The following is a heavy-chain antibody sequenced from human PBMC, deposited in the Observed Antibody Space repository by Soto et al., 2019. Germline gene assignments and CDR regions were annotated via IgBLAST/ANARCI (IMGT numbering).Heavy chain of an antibody. D-gene: IGHD2-15*01. CDR1: GFTFSSYG. CDR3: ARDRYCSGCSCYSGWGY. V-gene: IGHV3-33*01. Sequence: GGSLRLSCAASGFTFSSYGMHWVRQAPGKGLEWVAVIWYDGSNKYYADSVKGRFTISRDNSKNTLYLQMNSLRAEDTAVYYCARDRYCSGCSCYSGWGYWGQGTLVTVSS. J-gene: IGHJ4*02. CDR2: IWYDGSNK.